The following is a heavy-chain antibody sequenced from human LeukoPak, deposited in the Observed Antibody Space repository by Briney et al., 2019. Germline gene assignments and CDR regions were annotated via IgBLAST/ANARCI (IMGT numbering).Heavy chain of an antibody. J-gene: IGHJ4*02. CDR3: ARASIYYDSSGYYAV. CDR1: GFTFSSYW. Sequence: PGGSLRLSCAASGFTFSSYWMSWVRQTPGKGLEWVANIKQDGSEKYYVDSVKGRFTISRDNAKNSLYLQMNSLRAEDTAVYYCARASIYYDSSGYYAVWGQGTLVTVSS. V-gene: IGHV3-7*03. CDR2: IKQDGSEK. D-gene: IGHD3-22*01.